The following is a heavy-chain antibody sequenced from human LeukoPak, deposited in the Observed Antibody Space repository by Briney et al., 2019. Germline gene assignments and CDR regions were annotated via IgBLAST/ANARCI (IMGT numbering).Heavy chain of an antibody. D-gene: IGHD7-27*01. J-gene: IGHJ4*02. CDR3: ARSPIGLGFFDY. CDR1: GYTFTSYD. V-gene: IGHV1-8*02. CDR2: FDPEDGET. Sequence: ASVKVSCKASGYTFTSYDINWVRQATGQGLEWMGGFDPEDGETIYAQKFQGRVTMTRDTSITTAYMELSSLRSDDTAVYYCARSPIGLGFFDYWGQGTLVTVSS.